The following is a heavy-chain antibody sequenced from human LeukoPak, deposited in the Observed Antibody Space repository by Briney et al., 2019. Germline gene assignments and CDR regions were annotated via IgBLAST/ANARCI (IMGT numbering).Heavy chain of an antibody. CDR3: ARDHIRAVAADPWDYFDY. D-gene: IGHD6-19*01. J-gene: IGHJ4*02. CDR2: IYYSGST. V-gene: IGHV4-39*07. Sequence: TLETLSLTCTVSGDSISSNFYYWGWIRQPPGKGPEWIGSIYYSGSTNYNPSLKSRVTISVDTSKNQFSLKLSSVTAADTAVYYCARDHIRAVAADPWDYFDYWGQGTLVTVSS. CDR1: GDSISSNFYY.